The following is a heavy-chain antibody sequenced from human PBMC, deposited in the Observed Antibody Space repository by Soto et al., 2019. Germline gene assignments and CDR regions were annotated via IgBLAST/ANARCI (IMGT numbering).Heavy chain of an antibody. CDR1: GGSISSSSYY. CDR2: IYYSGST. V-gene: IGHV4-39*01. D-gene: IGHD4-4*01. Sequence: ETLSLTCTVSGGSISSSSYYWGWIRQPPGKGLEWIGSIYYSGSTYYNPSLKSRVTISVDTSKNQFSLKLSSVTAADTAVYYCTMTTVTTVDYWGQGTLVTVSS. CDR3: TMTTVTTVDY. J-gene: IGHJ4*02.